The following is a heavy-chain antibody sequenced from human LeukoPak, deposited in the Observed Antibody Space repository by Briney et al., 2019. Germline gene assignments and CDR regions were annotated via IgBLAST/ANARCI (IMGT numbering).Heavy chain of an antibody. CDR2: IIPIFGTA. J-gene: IGHJ6*03. CDR3: ARNYYGSGSYYNGPYYYYMDV. V-gene: IGHV1-69*05. Sequence: GASEKVSCKASGGTFSSYAISWVRQAPGQGLEWMGGIIPIFGTANYAQKFQGRVTITTDESTSTAYMELSSLRSEDTAVYYCARNYYGSGSYYNGPYYYYMDVWGKGTTVTVSS. D-gene: IGHD3-10*01. CDR1: GGTFSSYA.